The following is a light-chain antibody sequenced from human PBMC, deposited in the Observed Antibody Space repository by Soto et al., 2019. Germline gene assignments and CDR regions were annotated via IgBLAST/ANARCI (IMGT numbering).Light chain of an antibody. V-gene: IGKV3-20*01. CDR3: HQYGIAPQT. CDR1: QSISRNY. J-gene: IGKJ2*01. CDR2: GAS. Sequence: EIVLTQSPGTLSLSPGERATLSCRASQSISRNYLAWHQQKPGQAPRLLIYGASSRATGIPDRFSGSGSGTDFTLTISRLEPEDFAVYYCHQYGIAPQTFGQGTKLEIK.